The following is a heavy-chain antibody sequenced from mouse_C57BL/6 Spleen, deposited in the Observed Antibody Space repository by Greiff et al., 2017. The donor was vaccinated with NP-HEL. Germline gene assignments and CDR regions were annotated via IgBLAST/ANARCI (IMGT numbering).Heavy chain of an antibody. CDR3: ARRVWDTVVATDC. D-gene: IGHD1-1*01. CDR1: GYSITSGYY. Sequence: DVKLQESGPGLVKPSQSLSLTCSVPGYSITSGYYWNWIRQFPGNKLEWMGYISYDGSNNYNPSLKNRISITRDTSKNQFFLKLNSVTTEDTATYYCARRVWDTVVATDCWGQGTTLTVSS. J-gene: IGHJ2*01. CDR2: ISYDGSN. V-gene: IGHV3-6*01.